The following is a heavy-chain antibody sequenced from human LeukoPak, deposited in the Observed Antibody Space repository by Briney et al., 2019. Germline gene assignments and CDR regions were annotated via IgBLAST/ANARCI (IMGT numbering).Heavy chain of an antibody. CDR1: GFTFCNYA. J-gene: IGHJ4*02. CDR3: AKGLSAAGDYDFDY. V-gene: IGHV3-23*01. Sequence: PGGSLRLSCAASGFTFCNYAMRGVRQAPGKGREWGSTKSGSGCSTYYADSVKGRFNNSRDNSKNTVYLQMKSLRVEDTAVNYCAKGLSAAGDYDFDYWGQGALVTVSS. CDR2: KSGSGCST. D-gene: IGHD3-16*01.